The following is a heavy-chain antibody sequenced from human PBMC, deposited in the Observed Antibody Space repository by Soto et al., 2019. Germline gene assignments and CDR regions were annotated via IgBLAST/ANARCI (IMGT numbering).Heavy chain of an antibody. V-gene: IGHV3-23*01. Sequence: GGSLRLSCAASGFTFSSYAMSWVRQAPGKGLEWVSAISGSGGSTYYADSVKGRFTISRDNSKNTLYLQMNSLRAEDTAVYYCAKDASGYDFWSGLYDPWGQGTLVTVSS. J-gene: IGHJ5*02. CDR2: ISGSGGST. D-gene: IGHD3-3*01. CDR3: AKDASGYDFWSGLYDP. CDR1: GFTFSSYA.